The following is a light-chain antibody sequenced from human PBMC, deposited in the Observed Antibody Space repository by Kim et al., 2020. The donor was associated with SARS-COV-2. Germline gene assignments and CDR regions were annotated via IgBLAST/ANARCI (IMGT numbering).Light chain of an antibody. CDR3: STYAGSNNRV. CDR2: EVS. V-gene: IGLV2-8*01. J-gene: IGLJ1*01. CDR1: SRDVGVYNA. Sequence: GQSVTMSCTGTSRDVGVYNAVSRDHQRPGNAPQLSFYEVSKRPSGVPDRCSGSESGNTASLTVSGLQAEDKSDYISSTYAGSNNRVFGTGTKVTV.